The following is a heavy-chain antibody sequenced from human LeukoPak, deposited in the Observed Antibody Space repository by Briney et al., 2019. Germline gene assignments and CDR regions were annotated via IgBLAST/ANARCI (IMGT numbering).Heavy chain of an antibody. D-gene: IGHD6-13*01. J-gene: IGHJ4*02. CDR2: ISRSFTPI. V-gene: IGHV3-48*01. CDR3: ARDMGVTGADGY. Sequence: GGSLRLSCAASGFSFSDYSMTWVRQAPGKGLEWVSYISRSFTPIYYAESVKGRFTISRDNAKNSLYLRMNSLRVEDTAVYYCARDMGVTGADGYWGQGTLVTVSS. CDR1: GFSFSDYS.